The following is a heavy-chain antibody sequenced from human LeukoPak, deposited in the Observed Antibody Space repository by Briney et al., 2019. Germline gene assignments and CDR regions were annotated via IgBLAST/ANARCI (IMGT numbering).Heavy chain of an antibody. CDR3: ARSALGRDAFDI. Sequence: TSETLSLTCTVSGGSVRSGSYYWNWIRQPPEKGLEWIGYIYYSGRTDYNPSLKSRVTISVDTSKNLFSLKLSSVTAADAAVYYCARSALGRDAFDIWGQGTMVTVSS. J-gene: IGHJ3*02. V-gene: IGHV4-61*03. CDR2: IYYSGRT. CDR1: GGSVRSGSYY. D-gene: IGHD1-26*01.